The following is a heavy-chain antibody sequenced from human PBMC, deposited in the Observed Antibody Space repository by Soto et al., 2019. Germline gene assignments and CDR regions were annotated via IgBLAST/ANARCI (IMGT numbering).Heavy chain of an antibody. Sequence: QVQLVQSGAEVRKPGDSVKLSCQTSGYPFNSYHMHWVRQAPGQGLEWLGVINPTEGRTRFSQRFQDRVTMTRDTSTSTVYMELSSLRSDDTAMYFCARGGEYSFGYNWFDPWGPGTLVTVSS. V-gene: IGHV1-46*02. J-gene: IGHJ5*02. CDR1: GYPFNSYH. CDR3: ARGGEYSFGYNWFDP. CDR2: INPTEGRT. D-gene: IGHD4-4*01.